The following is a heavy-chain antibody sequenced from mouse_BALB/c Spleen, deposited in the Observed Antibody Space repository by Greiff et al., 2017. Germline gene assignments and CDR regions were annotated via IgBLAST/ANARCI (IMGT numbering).Heavy chain of an antibody. V-gene: IGHV3-6*02. CDR1: GYSITSGYY. D-gene: IGHD4-1*01. J-gene: IGHJ2*01. CDR3: ARGGSNWDY. Sequence: EVKLLESGPGLVKPSQSLSLTCSVTGYSITSGYYWNWIRQFPGNKLEWMGYISYDGSNNYNPSLKNRISITRDTSKNQFFLKLNSVTTEDTATYYCARGGSNWDYWGQGTTLTVSS. CDR2: ISYDGSN.